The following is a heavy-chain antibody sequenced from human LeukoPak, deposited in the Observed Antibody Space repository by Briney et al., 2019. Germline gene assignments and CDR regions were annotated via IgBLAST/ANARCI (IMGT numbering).Heavy chain of an antibody. D-gene: IGHD3-10*01. Sequence: GGSLRLSCAASGFAVNANFMTWVRQAPGKGLEWVSVLYTDDNTFYADSVKGRFTISRDKSKNTLYLQMNSLRVDDTAVYYCALTSSGEHTQYFDFWGQGTLVTVSS. J-gene: IGHJ4*02. V-gene: IGHV3-66*01. CDR3: ALTSSGEHTQYFDF. CDR1: GFAVNANF. CDR2: LYTDDNT.